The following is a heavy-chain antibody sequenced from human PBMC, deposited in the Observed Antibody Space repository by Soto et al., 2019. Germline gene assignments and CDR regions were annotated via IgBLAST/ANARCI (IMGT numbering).Heavy chain of an antibody. D-gene: IGHD5-18*01. CDR1: GYTFTNNV. CDR3: AREVPYGYSRFDY. V-gene: IGHV1-3*01. J-gene: IGHJ4*02. CDR2: VNAGNDNT. Sequence: ASVKVSCKTSGYTFTNNVIHWVRQAPGQRLEWIGWVNAGNDNTKWSREFQGRLTLTKDTSATTAYMELSSLTPEDTAIYFCAREVPYGYSRFDYWGQGTLVTAPQ.